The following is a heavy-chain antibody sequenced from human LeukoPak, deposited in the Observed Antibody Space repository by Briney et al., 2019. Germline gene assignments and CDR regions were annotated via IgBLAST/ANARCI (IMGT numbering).Heavy chain of an antibody. D-gene: IGHD3-16*01. V-gene: IGHV3-48*01. Sequence: PGGSLRLSCAASGFTFSSYSMNWVRQAPGKGLEWVSYISSSSSTIYYADSVKGRFTISRDNAKNSLYLQMNSLRAEDTAVYYCAREAVGMITFGGHGWFDPWGQGTLVTVSS. J-gene: IGHJ5*02. CDR3: AREAVGMITFGGHGWFDP. CDR2: ISSSSSTI. CDR1: GFTFSSYS.